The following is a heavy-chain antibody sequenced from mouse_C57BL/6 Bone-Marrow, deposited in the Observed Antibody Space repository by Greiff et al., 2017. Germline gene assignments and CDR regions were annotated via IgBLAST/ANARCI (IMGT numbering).Heavy chain of an antibody. D-gene: IGHD1-1*01. J-gene: IGHJ1*03. CDR2: IWRGGST. CDR1: GFSLTSYG. CDR3: AIHYYGSSYWYFDV. V-gene: IGHV2-5*01. Sequence: VKLVESGPGLVQPSQSLSITCTLSGFSLTSYGVHWVRQSPGKGLEWLGVIWRGGSTDYNAAFMSRLSITKDNSKSQVFFKMNSLQADDTAIYYCAIHYYGSSYWYFDVWGTGTTVTVSS.